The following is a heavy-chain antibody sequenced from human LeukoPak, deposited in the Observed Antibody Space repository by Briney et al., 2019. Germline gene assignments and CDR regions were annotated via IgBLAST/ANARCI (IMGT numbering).Heavy chain of an antibody. CDR1: GYGFTTCW. Sequence: GESLKISCKGSGYGFTTCWIGWVRQMPGKGLEWMGIVYPGDSDTRYSPSFQGQVTISADKSISTAYLQWSSLKASDTAMYYCARLRYSSASGIDYWGQGTLVTVSS. V-gene: IGHV5-51*01. CDR2: VYPGDSDT. CDR3: ARLRYSSASGIDY. D-gene: IGHD6-6*01. J-gene: IGHJ4*02.